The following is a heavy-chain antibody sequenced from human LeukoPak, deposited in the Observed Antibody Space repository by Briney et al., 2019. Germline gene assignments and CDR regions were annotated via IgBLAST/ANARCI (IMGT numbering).Heavy chain of an antibody. CDR1: GFTFSSYA. Sequence: RGSLRLSCAASGFTFSSYAMSWVRQAPGKGLEWVSAISGSGGSTYYADSVKGRFTISRDNSKNPLYLQMNRLRAEDTAVYYCAKAPTPVIVATIGFDYWGQGTLVTVSS. J-gene: IGHJ4*02. D-gene: IGHD5-12*01. CDR3: AKAPTPVIVATIGFDY. CDR2: ISGSGGST. V-gene: IGHV3-23*01.